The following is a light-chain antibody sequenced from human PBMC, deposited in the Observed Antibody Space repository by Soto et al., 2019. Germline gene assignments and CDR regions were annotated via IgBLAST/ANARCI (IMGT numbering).Light chain of an antibody. CDR1: SSDVGAYNY. V-gene: IGLV2-14*01. J-gene: IGLJ1*01. CDR2: EVT. CDR3: SSYTRSDNFV. Sequence: QSALTQPASVSGSPGQSIIISCTGTSSDVGAYNYVSWYQQHPDKAPKVMIYEVTNRPSGVSNRFSGYKSGNTASMTISGLQAEDGADYCCSSYTRSDNFVFGTGTKLTVL.